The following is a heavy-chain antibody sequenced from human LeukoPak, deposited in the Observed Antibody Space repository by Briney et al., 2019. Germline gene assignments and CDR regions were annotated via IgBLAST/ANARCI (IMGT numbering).Heavy chain of an antibody. Sequence: PGGSLRHSCSASGFTLSSYSMSWVRQAPGKGLEWVSTISASGGSTYYADSVKGRFTISRDNSKNTLYLQMNSLRAEDTAVYYCARALLRCYYFDYWGQGTLVTVSS. J-gene: IGHJ4*02. D-gene: IGHD1-26*01. V-gene: IGHV3-23*01. CDR1: GFTLSSYS. CDR3: ARALLRCYYFDY. CDR2: ISASGGST.